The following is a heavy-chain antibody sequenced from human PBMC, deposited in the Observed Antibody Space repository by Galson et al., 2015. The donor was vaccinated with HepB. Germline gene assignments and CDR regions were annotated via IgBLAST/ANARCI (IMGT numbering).Heavy chain of an antibody. J-gene: IGHJ4*02. Sequence: SLRLSCAASGFTFDDYAMHWVRQTPGKGLEWVSGIGWNSAYIDYADSVKGRFTISRDNAKNSLYLQMDSLSPEDTALYYCAKARSTNAYKVFDYWGQGILVAVSS. CDR1: GFTFDDYA. CDR3: AKARSTNAYKVFDY. D-gene: IGHD5-24*01. CDR2: IGWNSAYI. V-gene: IGHV3-9*01.